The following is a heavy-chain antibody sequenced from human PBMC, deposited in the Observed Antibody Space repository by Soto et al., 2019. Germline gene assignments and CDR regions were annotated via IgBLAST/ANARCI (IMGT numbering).Heavy chain of an antibody. Sequence: QVQLVQSGAEVRKPGSSVTVSCKASGGTFSSYAISWVRQVPGQGLEWMGEIISMFGAAMYAQKFQGRVTITPDESASTAYVELSSLRSEDTATYYCARGGKERFRGSGMDVWGQGTTVTVS. D-gene: IGHD1-1*01. CDR2: IISMFGAA. J-gene: IGHJ6*02. V-gene: IGHV1-69*01. CDR1: GGTFSSYA. CDR3: ARGGKERFRGSGMDV.